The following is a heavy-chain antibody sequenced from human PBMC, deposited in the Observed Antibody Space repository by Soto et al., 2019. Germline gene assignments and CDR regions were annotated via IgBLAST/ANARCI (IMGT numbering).Heavy chain of an antibody. CDR3: ARAPYDFWSGYQLSLDV. V-gene: IGHV1-8*01. D-gene: IGHD3-3*01. Sequence: ASVKVSCKASGYTFTSYDINWVRQATGQGLEWMGWMNPNSGNTGYAQKFQGRVTMTRNTSISTAYMELSSLRSEDTAVYYCARAPYDFWSGYQLSLDVWGKGTTVTVLL. CDR2: MNPNSGNT. CDR1: GYTFTSYD. J-gene: IGHJ6*04.